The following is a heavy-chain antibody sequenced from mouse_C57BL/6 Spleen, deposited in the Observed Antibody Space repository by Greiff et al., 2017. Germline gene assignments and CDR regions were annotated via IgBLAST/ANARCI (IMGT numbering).Heavy chain of an antibody. CDR3: TPYEFDY. CDR2: IRLKSDNYAT. J-gene: IGHJ2*01. V-gene: IGHV6-3*01. CDR1: GFTFSNYW. Sequence: EVKLEESGGGLVQPGGSMKLSCVASGFTFSNYWMNWVRQSPEKGLEWVAQIRLKSDNYATHYAESVKGRFTISRDDSKSRVYLQMNNLRAEDTGIYYCTPYEFDYWGQGTTLTVSS. D-gene: IGHD2-3*01.